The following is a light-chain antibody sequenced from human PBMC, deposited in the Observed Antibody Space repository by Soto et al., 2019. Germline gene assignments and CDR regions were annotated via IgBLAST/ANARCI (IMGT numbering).Light chain of an antibody. J-gene: IGKJ1*01. CDR1: QSISSN. CDR3: QQCHGWPRT. Sequence: EIVMTQSPVTLSVSPGERATLSCRASQSISSNLAWYQQKPGQAPRLLIYGASTRATGIPARFSGSGSGTDFTLTISSLQSADFAVYYCQQCHGWPRTFGQGTKVEIK. V-gene: IGKV3-15*01. CDR2: GAS.